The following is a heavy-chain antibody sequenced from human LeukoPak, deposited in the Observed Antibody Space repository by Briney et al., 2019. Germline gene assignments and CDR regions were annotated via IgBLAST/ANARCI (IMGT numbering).Heavy chain of an antibody. J-gene: IGHJ4*02. V-gene: IGHV1-2*02. CDR3: AREATFGGVGTDY. CDR2: INPNSGGT. D-gene: IGHD3-16*01. Sequence: ASVKVSCKASGYTFTNYGISWVRQAPGQGLEWMGWINPNSGGTNYAQKFQGRVTMTRDTSISTAYMELSRLRSDDTAVYYCAREATFGGVGTDYWGQGTLVTVSS. CDR1: GYTFTNYG.